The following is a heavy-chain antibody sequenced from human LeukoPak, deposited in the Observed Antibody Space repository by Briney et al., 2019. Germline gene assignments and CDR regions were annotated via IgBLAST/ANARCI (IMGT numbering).Heavy chain of an antibody. CDR2: ISGSGGST. CDR1: GFTFSNYA. Sequence: PGGSLRLSCAASGFTFSNYAMSWVRQAPGKGLEWVSAISGSGGSTYYADSVKGRFTISRDNSKNTLYLQMNSLRAEDTAVYYCGSPLPRAYYYYGLDVWGQGTTVAVSS. V-gene: IGHV3-23*01. D-gene: IGHD6-19*01. J-gene: IGHJ6*02. CDR3: GSPLPRAYYYYGLDV.